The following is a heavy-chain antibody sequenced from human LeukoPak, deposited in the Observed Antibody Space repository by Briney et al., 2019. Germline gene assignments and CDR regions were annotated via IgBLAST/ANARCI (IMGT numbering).Heavy chain of an antibody. CDR3: ARIQYCSSTSCYNFPFSYYYYMDV. D-gene: IGHD2-2*02. Sequence: GASVKVSCKASGYTFTGYYMHWVRQAPGQGLEWMGWINPNSGGTNYAQKLQGRVTMTTDTSTSTAYMELRSLRSDDTAVYYCARIQYCSSTSCYNFPFSYYYYMDVWGKGTTVTVSS. V-gene: IGHV1-2*02. CDR1: GYTFTGYY. CDR2: INPNSGGT. J-gene: IGHJ6*03.